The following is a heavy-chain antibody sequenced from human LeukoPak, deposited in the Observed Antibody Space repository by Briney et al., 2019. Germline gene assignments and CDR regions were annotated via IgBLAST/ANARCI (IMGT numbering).Heavy chain of an antibody. Sequence: ASVKVSCKASGGTFSSYAISWVRQAPGQGLEWMGGIIPIFGTANYAQKFQGRVTITADESTSTAYMELSSLRSEDTAVYYCARERRGDNRDGYNPLGYWGQGTLVTVSS. D-gene: IGHD5-24*01. CDR1: GGTFSSYA. CDR2: IIPIFGTA. V-gene: IGHV1-69*13. J-gene: IGHJ4*02. CDR3: ARERRGDNRDGYNPLGY.